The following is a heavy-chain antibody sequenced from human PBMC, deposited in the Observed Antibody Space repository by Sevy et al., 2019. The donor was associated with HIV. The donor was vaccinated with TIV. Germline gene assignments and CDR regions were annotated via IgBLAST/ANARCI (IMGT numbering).Heavy chain of an antibody. Sequence: GGSLRLSCSGSGFSFSNSAMNWVRQTPGKGLKYVSAISSDGVSTYYTDSVRGRFTISRDNSKNTLYLQMSSLRVEDTAVYYCVKDPDYNFWRGDYGMDFWGQGTTVTVS. D-gene: IGHD3-3*01. CDR3: VKDPDYNFWRGDYGMDF. CDR1: GFSFSNSA. J-gene: IGHJ6*02. CDR2: ISSDGVST. V-gene: IGHV3-64D*06.